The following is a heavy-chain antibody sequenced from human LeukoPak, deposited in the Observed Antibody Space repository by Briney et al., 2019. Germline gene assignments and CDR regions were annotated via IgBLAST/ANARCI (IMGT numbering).Heavy chain of an antibody. D-gene: IGHD6-19*01. CDR1: GGSISSYY. Sequence: SETLSLTCTVSGGSISSYYWSWIRQPPGKGLEWIGYIYYSGSTNYNPSLKSRVTISVDTSKNQFSLKLSSVTAADTAVYYCARVGSSGWSQMYYFDYWGQGTLVTVSS. CDR3: ARVGSSGWSQMYYFDY. V-gene: IGHV4-59*01. J-gene: IGHJ4*02. CDR2: IYYSGST.